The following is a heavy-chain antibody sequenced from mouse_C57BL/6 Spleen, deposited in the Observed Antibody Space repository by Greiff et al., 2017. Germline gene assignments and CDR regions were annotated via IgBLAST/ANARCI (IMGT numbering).Heavy chain of an antibody. CDR3: ARGITTVVEGAWFAY. D-gene: IGHD1-1*01. Sequence: QVQLQQSGAELAKPGASVKLSCKASGYTFTSYWMHWVKQRPGQGLEWIGYINPSSGYTKYNQKFKDKATLTADNSSSTAYMQLSSLTYEDSAVYYCARGITTVVEGAWFAYWGQGTLVTVSA. CDR2: INPSSGYT. CDR1: GYTFTSYW. V-gene: IGHV1-7*01. J-gene: IGHJ3*01.